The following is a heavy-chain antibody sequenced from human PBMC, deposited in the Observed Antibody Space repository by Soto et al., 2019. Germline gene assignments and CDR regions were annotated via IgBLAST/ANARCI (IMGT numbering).Heavy chain of an antibody. J-gene: IGHJ3*02. CDR1: GFTFSSYS. CDR2: ISSSSSTI. V-gene: IGHV3-48*02. D-gene: IGHD4-4*01. CDR3: AREGRWLQLDAFDI. Sequence: EVQLVESGGGLVQPGGSLRLSCAASGFTFSSYSMNWVRQAPGKGLEWVSYISSSSSTIYYADSVKGRFTISRDNAKNALYLPMNSLRDEDTAVYYCAREGRWLQLDAFDIWGQGTMVTGSS.